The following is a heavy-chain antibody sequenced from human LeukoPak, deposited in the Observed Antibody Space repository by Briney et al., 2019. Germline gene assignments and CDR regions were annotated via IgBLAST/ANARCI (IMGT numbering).Heavy chain of an antibody. CDR3: ARGRRTVFGVVIPHFDY. Sequence: SETLSLTCSLCGGSINSYFWSWIRQPPGKGLEWIGYINYTENTNFNPSLKNRVTMSIDTSTKKFSLSLTSVTASDTAVYYCARGRRTVFGVVIPHFDYWGRGTLVTVSS. V-gene: IGHV4-59*01. J-gene: IGHJ4*02. CDR1: GGSINSYF. CDR2: INYTENT. D-gene: IGHD3-3*01.